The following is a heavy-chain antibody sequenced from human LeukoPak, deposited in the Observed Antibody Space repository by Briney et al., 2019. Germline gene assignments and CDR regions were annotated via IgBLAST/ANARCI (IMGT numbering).Heavy chain of an antibody. CDR2: IRSSSSTI. CDR3: AGDLPAAIPDAFDI. CDR1: GFTFSSYS. D-gene: IGHD2-2*01. J-gene: IGHJ3*02. V-gene: IGHV3-48*02. Sequence: GGSLRLSCAASGFTFSSYSMNWVRQAPGKGLEWVSYIRSSSSTIYYADSVKGRFTISRDNAKNSLYLQMNSLRDEDTAVYYCAGDLPAAIPDAFDIWGQGTTVTVSS.